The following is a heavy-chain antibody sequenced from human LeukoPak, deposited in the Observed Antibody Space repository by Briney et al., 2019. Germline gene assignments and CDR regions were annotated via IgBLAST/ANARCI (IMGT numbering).Heavy chain of an antibody. D-gene: IGHD4-17*01. V-gene: IGHV3-23*01. J-gene: IGHJ6*03. CDR1: GFTFSSYA. CDR3: AKGGTTVTTFVMDYYYYYMDV. Sequence: GGSLRLSCAASGFTFSSYAMSWVRQAPGKGLEWVSAISGSGGSTYYADSVKGRFTISRDNSKNTLYLQMNSLRAEDTAVYYCAKGGTTVTTFVMDYYYYYMDVWGKGTTVTVSS. CDR2: ISGSGGST.